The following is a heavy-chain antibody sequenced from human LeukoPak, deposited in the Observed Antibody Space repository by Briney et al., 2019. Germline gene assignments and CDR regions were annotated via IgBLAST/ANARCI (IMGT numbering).Heavy chain of an antibody. D-gene: IGHD3-10*01. CDR1: GGSFSGYY. V-gene: IGHV4-34*01. CDR2: INHSGST. Sequence: PSETVSLTCLVYGGSFSGYYWRWIRPPPGQGLEWIGEINHSGSTNYNPPLKSRVTISVDASKNQFSLKLSSVTAADTAVYYCARYKFGSDYFDYWGQGTLVTVSS. J-gene: IGHJ4*02. CDR3: ARYKFGSDYFDY.